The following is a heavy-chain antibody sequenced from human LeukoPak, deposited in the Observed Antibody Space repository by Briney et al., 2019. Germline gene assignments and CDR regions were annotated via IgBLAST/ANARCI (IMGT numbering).Heavy chain of an antibody. Sequence: SETLSLTCTVSGGSISSSSYYWGWIRQPPGKGLEWIGNIYYSGSTYYNPSPKSRLTISEATSKNHFSLKPSSVTAADTAVYYCATRSSSWSSTIDTSGHGTLVTVSS. V-gene: IGHV4-39*02. D-gene: IGHD6-13*01. J-gene: IGHJ5*01. CDR2: IYYSGST. CDR3: ATRSSSWSSTIDT. CDR1: GGSISSSSYY.